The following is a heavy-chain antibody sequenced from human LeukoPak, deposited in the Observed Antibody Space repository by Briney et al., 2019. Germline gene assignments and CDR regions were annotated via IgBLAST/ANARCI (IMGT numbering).Heavy chain of an antibody. CDR1: GGSISTYY. J-gene: IGHJ3*02. CDR2: IYYSGST. V-gene: IGHV4-59*01. CDR3: ARGGDAFDI. Sequence: SETLSLTCTVSGGSISTYYWSWIRRPPGKGLEWIGYIYYSGSTNYNPSLKSRVTISVDTSKNQFSLKLSSVTAADTAVYYCARGGDAFDIWGQGTMVTVSS.